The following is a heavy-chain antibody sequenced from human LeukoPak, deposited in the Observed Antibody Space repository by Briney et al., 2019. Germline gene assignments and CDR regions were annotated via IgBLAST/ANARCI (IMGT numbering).Heavy chain of an antibody. Sequence: SETLSLTCTVSGGSISSYYWTWIRQPAGKGLEWIGRIDTSGSTNYNPSLKSRVTISGDTSKNQFSLKLTSVTAADTAVYYCATEYCSSSTCRFEYWGQGTLVTVSS. D-gene: IGHD2-2*01. V-gene: IGHV4-4*07. CDR1: GGSISSYY. CDR3: ATEYCSSSTCRFEY. CDR2: IDTSGST. J-gene: IGHJ4*02.